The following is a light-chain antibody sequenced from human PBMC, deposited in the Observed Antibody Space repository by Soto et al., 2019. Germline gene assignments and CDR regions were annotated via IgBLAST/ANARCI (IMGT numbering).Light chain of an antibody. V-gene: IGKV3-11*01. CDR1: QSVSSY. Sequence: VLQQSPDPLSLSPGARSTLSCRASQSVSSYLAWYTQKPGQAPRLLIYDASNRATGIPARFSGSGSGTDFTLTISSLEPEDFAVYYGQQRSNWPRTFGQGTKGDIK. CDR2: DAS. J-gene: IGKJ1*01. CDR3: QQRSNWPRT.